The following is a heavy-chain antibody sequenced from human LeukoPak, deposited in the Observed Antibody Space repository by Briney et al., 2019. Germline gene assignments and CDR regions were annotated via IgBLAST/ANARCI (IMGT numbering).Heavy chain of an antibody. J-gene: IGHJ6*03. D-gene: IGHD1-1*01. Sequence: SVKVSCKASGGTFSSYAISWVRQAPGQGLEWMGGIIPIFGTANYAQKFQGRVTITADKSTSTAYMELSSLRSEDTAVYYCARVPGTTFSYYYYMDVWGKGTTVTVSS. CDR3: ARVPGTTFSYYYYMDV. CDR1: GGTFSSYA. CDR2: IIPIFGTA. V-gene: IGHV1-69*06.